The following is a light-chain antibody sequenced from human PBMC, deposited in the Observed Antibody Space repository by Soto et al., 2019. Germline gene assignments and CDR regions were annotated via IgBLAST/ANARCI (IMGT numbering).Light chain of an antibody. V-gene: IGKV3-20*01. J-gene: IGKJ2*01. CDR2: GAS. CDR3: QQYGSSL. Sequence: EIVLTQSPGTLSLSPGERATLSCRASQSVSSSYLAWYQQKPGQAPRLLIYGASSRATGIPDRFSGSGSGTDFTLTSSRLEPEDFAVYYWQQYGSSLFGQGTKLEIK. CDR1: QSVSSSY.